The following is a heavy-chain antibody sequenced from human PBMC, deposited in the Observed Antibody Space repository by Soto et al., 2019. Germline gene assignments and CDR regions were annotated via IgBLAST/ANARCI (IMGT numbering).Heavy chain of an antibody. V-gene: IGHV3-11*01. J-gene: IGHJ6*03. D-gene: IGHD2-2*01. CDR1: GFTFSDYY. CDR2: ISSSGSTI. CDR3: ASGCSSTSCYGYYYYYYMDV. Sequence: QVQLVESGGGLVKPGGSLRLSCAASGFTFSDYYMSWIRQAPGKGLEWVSYISSSGSTIYYADSVKGRFTISRDNAKNSLYLQMNSPRAEDTAVYYCASGCSSTSCYGYYYYYYMDVWGKGTTVTVSS.